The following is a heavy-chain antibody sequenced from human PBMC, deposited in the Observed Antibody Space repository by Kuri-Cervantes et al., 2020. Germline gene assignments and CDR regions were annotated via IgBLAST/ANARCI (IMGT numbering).Heavy chain of an antibody. Sequence: GESLKISCAASGFTLNNYEMNWVRQAPGKGLEWVSYISGAGSTIYYADSVRGRFTISRDNAKTSLYLQMNSLRAEDTAVYYCARDYLEVFGVVINYYYYYYMDVWGKGTTVTVSS. J-gene: IGHJ6*03. V-gene: IGHV3-48*03. CDR2: ISGAGSTI. CDR1: GFTLNNYE. D-gene: IGHD3-3*01. CDR3: ARDYLEVFGVVINYYYYYYMDV.